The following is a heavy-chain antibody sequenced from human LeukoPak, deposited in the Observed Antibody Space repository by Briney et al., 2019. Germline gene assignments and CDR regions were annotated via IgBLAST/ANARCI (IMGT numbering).Heavy chain of an antibody. CDR1: GGSISSYY. V-gene: IGHV4-59*01. CDR2: IYYSGST. Sequence: SETLSLTCTVSGGSISSYYWSWIRQPPGKGLEWIGYIYYSGSTNYNPSLKSRVTISVDTSKNQFSLKLSSVTAADTAVYYCASTRKHAFDIWAKGQWSPSLQ. J-gene: IGHJ3*02. CDR3: ASTRKHAFDI.